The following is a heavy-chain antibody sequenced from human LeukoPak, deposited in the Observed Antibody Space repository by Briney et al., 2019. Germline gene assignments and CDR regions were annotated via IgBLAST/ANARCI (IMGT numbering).Heavy chain of an antibody. CDR2: INPSGGST. J-gene: IGHJ5*02. V-gene: IGHV1-46*01. D-gene: IGHD6-6*01. CDR1: GYTFTSYY. Sequence: GASVKVSCKASGYTFTSYYMHWVRQAPGQGLEWMGIINPSGGSTSYAQKFQGRVTMTRGTSTSTVYMELSSLRSEDTAVYYCARAKYSSSSQPGGWFDPWGQGTLVTVSS. CDR3: ARAKYSSSSQPGGWFDP.